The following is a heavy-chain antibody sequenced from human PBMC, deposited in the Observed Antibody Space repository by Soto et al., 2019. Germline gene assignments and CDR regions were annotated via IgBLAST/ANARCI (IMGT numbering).Heavy chain of an antibody. CDR1: GDSVSRRSVT. D-gene: IGHD6-13*01. J-gene: IGHJ4*02. V-gene: IGHV6-1*01. Sequence: PSQTLSLTCAISGDSVSRRSVTWNWIRQSPSRGLEWLGRTYYRSKWYNDYAESVKSRVTINPDTSKNQFSLQLNSVTPEDTAVYYCVRLVGNSWLDYWGQGTQVTVSS. CDR3: VRLVGNSWLDY. CDR2: TYYRSKWYN.